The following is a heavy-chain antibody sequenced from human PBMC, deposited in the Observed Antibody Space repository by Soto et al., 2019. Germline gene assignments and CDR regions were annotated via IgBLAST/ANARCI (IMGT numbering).Heavy chain of an antibody. J-gene: IGHJ3*02. CDR2: ISAYNGNT. D-gene: IGHD5-12*01. Sequence: ASVKVSCKASGYTFTSYGISWVRQAPGQGLEWMGWISAYNGNTNYAQKLQGRVTMTTDTSTSTAYMELSSLRSEDTAVYYCARGAATKILVLMYDALEIWGQGTMVTVSS. CDR3: ARGAATKILVLMYDALEI. V-gene: IGHV1-18*01. CDR1: GYTFTSYG.